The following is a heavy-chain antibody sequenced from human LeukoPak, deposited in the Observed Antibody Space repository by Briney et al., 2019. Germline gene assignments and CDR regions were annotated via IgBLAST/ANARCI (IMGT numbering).Heavy chain of an antibody. CDR3: ARDNGYYDFWSGYSPEYYFDY. CDR2: IYYSGST. CDR1: DGSISSGDYY. D-gene: IGHD3-3*01. Sequence: SQTLSLTCTVSDGSISSGDYYWSWIRQPPGKGLEWIGYIYYSGSTYYNPSLKSRVTISVDTSKNQFSLKLSSVTAADTAVYYCARDNGYYDFWSGYSPEYYFDYWGQGTLVTVSS. V-gene: IGHV4-30-4*01. J-gene: IGHJ4*02.